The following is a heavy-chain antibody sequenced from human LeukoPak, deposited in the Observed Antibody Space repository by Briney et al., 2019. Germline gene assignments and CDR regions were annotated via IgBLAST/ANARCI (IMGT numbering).Heavy chain of an antibody. CDR2: IYPGDSDT. J-gene: IGHJ4*02. CDR1: GYSFPSYW. CDR3: ARQDHSSGYYPDY. V-gene: IGHV5-51*01. Sequence: GESLKISCKGPGYSFPSYWIGWVRQMPGKGLEWVGIIYPGDSDTRYSPSFQGQVTISADKPISTAYLQWSSLKASDTAMYSCARQDHSSGYYPDYWGQGTLVTVSS. D-gene: IGHD3-22*01.